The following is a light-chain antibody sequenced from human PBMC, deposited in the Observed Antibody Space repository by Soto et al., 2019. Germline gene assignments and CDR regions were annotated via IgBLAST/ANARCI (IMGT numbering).Light chain of an antibody. CDR3: MQATHWPYT. CDR2: KVS. V-gene: IGKV2-30*01. CDR1: KNLLYSDGNTY. J-gene: IGKJ2*01. Sequence: DAVMTQSPLSLPVTLGQPASISCKSSKNLLYSDGNTYLNWFQQRPGQSPRRLIAKVSNRDSGVPDRFSGSGSGSDFTLKISRVEPEDVGIYYCMQATHWPYTFGQGTKLEIK.